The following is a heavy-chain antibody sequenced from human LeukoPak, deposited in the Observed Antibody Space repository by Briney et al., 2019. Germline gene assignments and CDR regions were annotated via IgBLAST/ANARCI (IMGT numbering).Heavy chain of an antibody. D-gene: IGHD3-10*01. CDR2: ISDFGGST. CDR3: AKDRLAWSSGFDY. CDR1: GFTFSSYA. V-gene: IGHV3-23*01. J-gene: IGHJ4*02. Sequence: GGSLRLSCAASGFTFSSYAMSWVRQPPGKGLEWVSGISDFGGSTYYADSVKGRFTFSRDNSKNTVYLQMNSLRAEDTAVYYCAKDRLAWSSGFDYWGQGTLVTVSS.